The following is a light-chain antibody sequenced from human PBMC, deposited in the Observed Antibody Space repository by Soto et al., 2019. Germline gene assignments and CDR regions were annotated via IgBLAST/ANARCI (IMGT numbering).Light chain of an antibody. J-gene: IGKJ4*01. CDR2: AAS. V-gene: IGKV1-39*01. CDR3: QQTYRTPLT. CDR1: QYIGRY. Sequence: DIQMTQSPSSLSASVGDRVTITCRAGQYIGRYLNWYQQKPGKAPKLLIYAASILHSGVPSRFSGSGSGTDFTLTISSLQPDDFATYSCQQTYRTPLTFGGGTKVEIK.